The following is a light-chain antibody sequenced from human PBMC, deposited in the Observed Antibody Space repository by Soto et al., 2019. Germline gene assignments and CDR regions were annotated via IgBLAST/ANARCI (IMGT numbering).Light chain of an antibody. Sequence: QSALTQPPSASGSPGQSVTISCTGTSSDVGGYNFVSWYQQHPGKAPKLIIYEVSNRPSGVSDRFSGSKSGNTASLIISGLQAEDEADYYCSSQTGSATMVFGGGTKLTVL. V-gene: IGLV2-14*01. CDR1: SSDVGGYNF. CDR2: EVS. J-gene: IGLJ2*01. CDR3: SSQTGSATMV.